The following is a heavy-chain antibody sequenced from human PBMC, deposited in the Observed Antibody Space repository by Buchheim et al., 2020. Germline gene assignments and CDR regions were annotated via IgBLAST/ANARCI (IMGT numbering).Heavy chain of an antibody. V-gene: IGHV4-61*02. Sequence: QVQLQESGPGLVKPSQTLSLTCTVSGGSISSGSYYWSWIRQPAGKGLEWIGRIYTSGSTNYNPSLKSRVTISVDTSKNQFSLKLSSVTAADTAVYYCARGYCSSTSCYDYYYYGMDVWGQGTT. J-gene: IGHJ6*02. CDR1: GGSISSGSYY. D-gene: IGHD2-2*01. CDR2: IYTSGST. CDR3: ARGYCSSTSCYDYYYYGMDV.